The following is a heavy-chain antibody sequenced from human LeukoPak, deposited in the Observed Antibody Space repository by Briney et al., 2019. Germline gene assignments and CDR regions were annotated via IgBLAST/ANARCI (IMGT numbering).Heavy chain of an antibody. J-gene: IGHJ3*02. CDR1: GFTFSSYW. CDR3: AKDFLTTMVRGVTYGFDI. CDR2: TAQDGSEK. V-gene: IGHV3-7*01. D-gene: IGHD3-10*01. Sequence: GGSLRLSCAASGFTFSSYWMTWVRQAPGKGLEWVANTAQDGSEKYSVDSVKGRFTISRDNAKNSLYLQMNSLRAEDTAVYYCAKDFLTTMVRGVTYGFDIWGQGTMVTVSS.